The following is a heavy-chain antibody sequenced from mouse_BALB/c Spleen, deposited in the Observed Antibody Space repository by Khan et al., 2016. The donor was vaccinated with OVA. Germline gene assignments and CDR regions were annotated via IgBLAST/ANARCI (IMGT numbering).Heavy chain of an antibody. CDR1: GYIFTSYW. Sequence: QVQLQQSGAELVRPGASVKLSCKTSGYIFTSYWIHWIKQWSGQGLEWIARIYPGTDNTYYNENLKDRATLTTDKSSSTAYMQLSSLKSEDSAVYFCAREEALYYFDDWGQGTTLTVSS. CDR3: AREEALYYFDD. J-gene: IGHJ2*01. CDR2: IYPGTDNT. V-gene: IGHV1S132*01. D-gene: IGHD3-2*02.